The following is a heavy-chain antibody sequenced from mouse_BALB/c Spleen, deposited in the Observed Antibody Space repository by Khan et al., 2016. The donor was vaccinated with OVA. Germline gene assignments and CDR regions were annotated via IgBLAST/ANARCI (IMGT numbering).Heavy chain of an antibody. V-gene: IGHV1-77*01. J-gene: IGHJ3*01. CDR2: IYPGSGRT. CDR3: ARSYSGAWFAD. D-gene: IGHD1-1*01. CDR1: GYTFTDDV. Sequence: QVQLQQSGPELVKPGASVKMFCKASGYTFTDDVICWLKQRPGQGLEWIGEIYPGSGRTYYNERFKGKATLTADKSSNTAYMHLSSLTSENSAFYICARSYSGAWFADWGQGTPVTVSA.